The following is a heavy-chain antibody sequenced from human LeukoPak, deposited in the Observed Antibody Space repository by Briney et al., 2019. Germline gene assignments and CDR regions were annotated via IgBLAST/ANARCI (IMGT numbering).Heavy chain of an antibody. J-gene: IGHJ4*02. V-gene: IGHV3-7*01. D-gene: IGHD6-19*01. CDR1: GFTFSSYW. Sequence: SGGSLRLSCAASGFTFSSYWMSWVRQAPGKGLEWVANIKQDGSEKYYVDSVKGRFTISRDNAKNSLYLQMNSLRAEDTAVYYCARESSGWYPGFDYWGQGTLLTVSS. CDR2: IKQDGSEK. CDR3: ARESSGWYPGFDY.